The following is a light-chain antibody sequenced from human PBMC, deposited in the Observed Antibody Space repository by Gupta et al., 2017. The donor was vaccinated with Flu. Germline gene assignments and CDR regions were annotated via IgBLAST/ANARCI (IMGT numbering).Light chain of an antibody. Sequence: QSALPHPPSASGFPGQSVTIPCNGSSTDVGGYNFVSWYQQHPGKAPKLIIYEVNKRPSGVPDRFPGSKSGDTASLTVSGLQGEDEADYYCGSYAGSDGSFYVFGTGTKVTVL. CDR2: EVN. V-gene: IGLV2-8*01. CDR3: GSYAGSDGSFYV. J-gene: IGLJ1*01. CDR1: STDVGGYNF.